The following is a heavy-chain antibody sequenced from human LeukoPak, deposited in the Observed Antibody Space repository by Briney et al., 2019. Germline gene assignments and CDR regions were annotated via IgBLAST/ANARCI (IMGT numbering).Heavy chain of an antibody. J-gene: IGHJ3*02. CDR3: ARGGSYLSAFDI. Sequence: GSLRLSCAASGFTFSSYEMNWVRQAPGKGLEWVSYISSSGSTIYYADSVKGRFTISRDNAKNSLYLQMNSLRAEDTAVYYCARGGSYLSAFDIWGQGTMVTVSS. CDR1: GFTFSSYE. V-gene: IGHV3-48*03. D-gene: IGHD1-26*01. CDR2: ISSSGSTI.